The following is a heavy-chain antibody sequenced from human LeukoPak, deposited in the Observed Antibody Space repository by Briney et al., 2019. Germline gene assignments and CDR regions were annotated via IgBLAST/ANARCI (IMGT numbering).Heavy chain of an antibody. CDR3: ARDVCPTHCTTGAWGSDALDI. CDR2: ISSSSTYI. Sequence: KPRGSLRLSCAASGFTFSDYIMNWVRQAPGKGLEWVSSISSSSTYIYYADSVKGRFTISRDNAKKSVYLQMNSLRAEDTAVYYCARDVCPTHCTTGAWGSDALDIWGQGTMVTVSS. V-gene: IGHV3-21*01. CDR1: GFTFSDYI. D-gene: IGHD2-8*01. J-gene: IGHJ3*02.